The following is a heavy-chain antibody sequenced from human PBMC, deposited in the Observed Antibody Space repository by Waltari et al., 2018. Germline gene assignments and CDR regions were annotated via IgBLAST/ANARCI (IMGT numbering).Heavy chain of an antibody. CDR1: GFTFTTYS. CDR3: AGIRRGYWFFDL. J-gene: IGHJ2*01. D-gene: IGHD3-10*01. CDR2: ISSSSDWI. V-gene: IGHV3-48*04. Sequence: EVQLVESGGGLVQPGGSLRLSCAASGFTFTTYSMNWVRQAPGKGLEWIAYISSSSDWIYSADSVKGRFTISRDNAKNSVYLQMNSLRADDTAVYYCAGIRRGYWFFDLWGRGTLVTVSS.